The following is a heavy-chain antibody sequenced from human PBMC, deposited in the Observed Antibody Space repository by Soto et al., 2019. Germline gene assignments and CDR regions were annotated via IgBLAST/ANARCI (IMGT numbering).Heavy chain of an antibody. V-gene: IGHV1-24*01. J-gene: IGHJ5*02. D-gene: IGHD3-22*01. CDR1: GYTLTELS. CDR3: ATTPYYYDSSGYYNWFDP. Sequence: ASVKVSCKVSGYTLTELSMHWVRQAPGKGLEWMGGFDPEDGETIYAQKFQGRVTMTEDTSTDTAYMELSSLRSEDTAVYYCATTPYYYDSSGYYNWFDPWGQGTLVTVSS. CDR2: FDPEDGET.